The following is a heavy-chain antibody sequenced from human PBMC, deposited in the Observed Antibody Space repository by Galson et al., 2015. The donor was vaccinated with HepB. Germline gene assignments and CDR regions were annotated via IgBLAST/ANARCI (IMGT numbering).Heavy chain of an antibody. CDR2: IIPIFGTA. Sequence: SVTVSCKASGGTFSSYAISWVRQAPGQGLEWMGGIIPIFGTANYAQKFQGRVTITADKSTSTAYMELSSLRSEDTAVYYCARGHSSGWYWVLGYFDYWGQGTLVTVSS. CDR3: ARGHSSGWYWVLGYFDY. D-gene: IGHD6-19*01. V-gene: IGHV1-69*06. J-gene: IGHJ4*02. CDR1: GGTFSSYA.